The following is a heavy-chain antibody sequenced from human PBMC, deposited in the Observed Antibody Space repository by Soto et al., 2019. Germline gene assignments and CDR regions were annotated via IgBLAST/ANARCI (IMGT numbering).Heavy chain of an antibody. CDR2: IGYDGSNK. J-gene: IGHJ4*02. CDR1: GFTFSIYG. V-gene: IGHV3-33*08. Sequence: GGSLRLSCAASGFTFSIYGMHWVRQAPGKGLEWVAVIGYDGSNKYYADSVKGRFTISRDNSKNTLYLQMNSLRAEDTAVYYCARGYQVLDGFDYWGQGTLVTVSS. CDR3: ARGYQVLDGFDY. D-gene: IGHD2-2*01.